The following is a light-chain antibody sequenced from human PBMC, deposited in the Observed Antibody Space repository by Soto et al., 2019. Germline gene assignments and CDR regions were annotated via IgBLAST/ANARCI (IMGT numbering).Light chain of an antibody. CDR2: AES. Sequence: AIRMTQSPSSFSASTGDRVTITCRASQGISSYLAWYQQKPGKAPKLLIYAESTLQSGVPSRFSGSGSGTDFTLTISCLQSEDFATYYCQQYYSYPPTFGQGTKVDIK. V-gene: IGKV1-8*01. CDR1: QGISSY. CDR3: QQYYSYPPT. J-gene: IGKJ1*01.